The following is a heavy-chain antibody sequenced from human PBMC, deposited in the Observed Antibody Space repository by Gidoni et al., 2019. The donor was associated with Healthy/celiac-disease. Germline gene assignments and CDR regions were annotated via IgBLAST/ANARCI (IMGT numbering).Heavy chain of an antibody. CDR3: ARDGQMATMRPYAYNWFDP. CDR2: INPNTGNP. Sequence: QVQLLQSGSELKKPGASVKVSCKASGYTFTSYALNWVRQAPGQGLEWMGGINPNTGNPTYAQGFTGRFGFSLDTSVSTAYLQISRLKAEDTAVYYCARDGQMATMRPYAYNWFDPWGQGTLVTVSS. CDR1: GYTFTSYA. D-gene: IGHD5-12*01. J-gene: IGHJ5*02. V-gene: IGHV7-4-1*02.